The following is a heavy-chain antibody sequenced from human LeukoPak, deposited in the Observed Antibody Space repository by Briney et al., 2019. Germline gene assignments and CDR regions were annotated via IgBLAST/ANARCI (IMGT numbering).Heavy chain of an antibody. V-gene: IGHV4-30-4*01. CDR1: GGSIRSGDYY. CDR3: ARDRSSSWYRWFDP. CDR2: IYYSGST. J-gene: IGHJ5*02. D-gene: IGHD6-13*01. Sequence: SETLSLTCSVFGGSIRSGDYYWSWIRQPPGKGLEWIGYIYYSGSTYYNPSLKSRVTISVDTSKNQFSLKLSSVTAADTAVYYCARDRSSSWYRWFDPWGQGTLVTVSS.